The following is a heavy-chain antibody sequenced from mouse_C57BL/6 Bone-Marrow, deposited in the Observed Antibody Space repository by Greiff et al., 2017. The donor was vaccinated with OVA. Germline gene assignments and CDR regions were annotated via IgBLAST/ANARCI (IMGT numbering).Heavy chain of an antibody. CDR1: GYTFTSYW. CDR3: TRGGYYGSSYVGAY. Sequence: EVQLQQSGTVLARPGASVKMSCKTSGYTFTSYWMHWVKQRPGQGLEWIGAIYPGNSDTSYNQKFKGKAKLTAVTSASTAYMELSSLTNEDSAVYYWTRGGYYGSSYVGAYWGQGTLVTVSA. V-gene: IGHV1-5*01. D-gene: IGHD1-1*01. CDR2: IYPGNSDT. J-gene: IGHJ3*01.